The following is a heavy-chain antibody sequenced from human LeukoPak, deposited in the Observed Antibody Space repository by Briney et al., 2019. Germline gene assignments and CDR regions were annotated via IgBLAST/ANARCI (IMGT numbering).Heavy chain of an antibody. CDR3: ARYGADYYDSSGNFDY. V-gene: IGHV1-69*04. J-gene: IGHJ4*02. D-gene: IGHD3-22*01. Sequence: GASVKVSCKASGGTFSSYAISWVRQAPGQGLEWMGRIIPIFGIANYAQKFQGRVTITADKSTSTAYMELSSLRSEDTAVYYCARYGADYYDSSGNFDYWAREPWSPSPQ. CDR1: GGTFSSYA. CDR2: IIPIFGIA.